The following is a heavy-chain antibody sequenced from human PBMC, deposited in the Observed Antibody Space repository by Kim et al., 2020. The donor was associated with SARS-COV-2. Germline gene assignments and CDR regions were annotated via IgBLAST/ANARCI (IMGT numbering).Heavy chain of an antibody. V-gene: IGHV5-51*01. CDR1: GYSLTSYW. Sequence: GESLKISCKGSGYSLTSYWIGWVRQMPGKGLEWMGIIYPGDSDTRYSPSFQGQVTISADKSISTAYLQWSSLKASDTAMYYCARVYPLAVAAPGYFQHWGQGTLVTVSS. CDR2: IYPGDSDT. D-gene: IGHD6-19*01. CDR3: ARVYPLAVAAPGYFQH. J-gene: IGHJ1*01.